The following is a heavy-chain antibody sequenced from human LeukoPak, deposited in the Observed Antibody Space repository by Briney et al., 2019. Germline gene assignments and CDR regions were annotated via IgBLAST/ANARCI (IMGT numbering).Heavy chain of an antibody. J-gene: IGHJ4*02. D-gene: IGHD3-10*01. CDR2: INSDGSST. Sequence: PGGSLRPSCAASGFTFSRYWMDWVRQAPGKGLVWVSRINSDGSSTTYADSVKGRFTISRDNARDTLYLQMSSLRAEDTAVYYCARGGYYSSGTHDYWGQGTLVTVSS. CDR3: ARGGYYSSGTHDY. V-gene: IGHV3-74*01. CDR1: GFTFSRYW.